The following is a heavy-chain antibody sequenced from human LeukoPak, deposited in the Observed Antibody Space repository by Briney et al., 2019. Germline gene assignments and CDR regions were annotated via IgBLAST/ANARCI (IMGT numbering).Heavy chain of an antibody. D-gene: IGHD3-3*01. CDR2: IKQDGSEK. CDR3: ARDFYDFWSGSIRFDP. CDR1: GFTFSSYW. V-gene: IGHV3-7*01. J-gene: IGHJ5*02. Sequence: GGSLRLSCAASGFTFSSYWMSWVRQAPGKGLEWVANIKQDGSEKYYVDSVKGRFTISRDNAKNSLYLQMNSLRAEDTAVYYCARDFYDFWSGSIRFDPWGQGTLVTVSS.